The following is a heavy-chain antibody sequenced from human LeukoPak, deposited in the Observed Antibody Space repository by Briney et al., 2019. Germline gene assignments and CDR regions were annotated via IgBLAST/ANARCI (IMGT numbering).Heavy chain of an antibody. Sequence: ASVNVSCKASGYTFTNYAISWVRQAPGQGLEWMGWISAYNGNTNYAQKLQGRVTMTTDTSTSTAYMELRSLRSDDTAVYYCARDGHIVTTIREVHWGQGTLVTVSS. D-gene: IGHD5-12*01. J-gene: IGHJ4*02. V-gene: IGHV1-18*01. CDR1: GYTFTNYA. CDR3: ARDGHIVTTIREVH. CDR2: ISAYNGNT.